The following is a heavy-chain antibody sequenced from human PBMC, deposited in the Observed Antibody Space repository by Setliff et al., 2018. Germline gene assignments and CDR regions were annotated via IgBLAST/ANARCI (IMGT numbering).Heavy chain of an antibody. CDR1: GGSIDSGDYY. V-gene: IGHV4-39*07. J-gene: IGHJ4*02. CDR3: ARERIELWFGLDY. D-gene: IGHD3-10*01. CDR2: IDNSGST. Sequence: PSETLSLTCTVSGGSIDSGDYYWNWIRQPPGKGLEWIGTIDNSGSTYYNPSLKSRVTISADTSKNQFSLKLTSVTAADTAVYYCARERIELWFGLDYWGQGTPVTVSS.